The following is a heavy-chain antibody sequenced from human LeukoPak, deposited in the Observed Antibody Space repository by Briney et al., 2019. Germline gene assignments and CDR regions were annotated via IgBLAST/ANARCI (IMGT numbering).Heavy chain of an antibody. J-gene: IGHJ4*02. CDR1: GGTFSSYA. CDR2: VIPIFGTA. V-gene: IGHV1-69*01. D-gene: IGHD5-12*01. Sequence: SVKLSCKSSGGTFSSYAISWVRQAPGQGLGWMGGVIPIFGTANYAQEFQGRVTITADESTSTAYMELSSLRPEDTGVYHCARGSPPYYSGYEVGDYWGQGTLVTVSS. CDR3: ARGSPPYYSGYEVGDY.